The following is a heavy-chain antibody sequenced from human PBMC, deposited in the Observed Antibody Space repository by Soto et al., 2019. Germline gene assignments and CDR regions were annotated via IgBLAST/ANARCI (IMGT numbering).Heavy chain of an antibody. CDR3: GSSESSGYLDY. Sequence: APAKVSSNAYGYTFTSSGISWVRQACGQGLEWMGWISAYNGNTNYAQKLQGRVTMTTDTSTSTGYMELRSLRSDDTSVYYCGSSESSGYLDYWGQGTLVNVSS. D-gene: IGHD3-22*01. V-gene: IGHV1-18*01. CDR2: ISAYNGNT. CDR1: GYTFTSSG. J-gene: IGHJ4*02.